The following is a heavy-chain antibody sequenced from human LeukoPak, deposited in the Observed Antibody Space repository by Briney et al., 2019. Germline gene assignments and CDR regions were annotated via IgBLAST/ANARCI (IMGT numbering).Heavy chain of an antibody. CDR3: ARAYGNNGMDV. D-gene: IGHD4-11*01. CDR2: LYSGGYA. Sequence: GGSLRLSCAASGFTVSSTYMTWVRQAPGKGLEWVSVLYSGGYANYTGSVEGRFTISRDNSKNTLYLHMNSLRADDTALYYCARAYGNNGMDVWGQGTTVTVSS. V-gene: IGHV3-53*01. CDR1: GFTVSSTY. J-gene: IGHJ6*02.